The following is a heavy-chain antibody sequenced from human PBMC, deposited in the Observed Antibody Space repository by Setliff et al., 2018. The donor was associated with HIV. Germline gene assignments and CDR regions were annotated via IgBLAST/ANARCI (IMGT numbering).Heavy chain of an antibody. D-gene: IGHD4-17*01. V-gene: IGHV4-61*02. CDR2: IYASGNT. J-gene: IGHJ6*03. Sequence: SETLSLTCTVSGGSINSANYYWSWIRLPAGKGLEWVGRIYASGNTNYNPSLQSRVTILIDPSKNQFSLRLSSVTAAVTAIYYCVGIYADYSYYLDVWGKGTTVTVSS. CDR1: GGSINSANYY. CDR3: VGIYADYSYYLDV.